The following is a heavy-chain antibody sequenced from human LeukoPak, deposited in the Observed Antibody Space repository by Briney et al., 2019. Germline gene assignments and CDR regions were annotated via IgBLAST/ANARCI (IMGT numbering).Heavy chain of an antibody. J-gene: IGHJ4*02. CDR3: AREGVTTPYYFDY. CDR2: IYSGGST. Sequence: GGSLRLSCAASEFSVGSNYMTWVCQAPGKGLEWVSLIYSGGSTYYADSVKGRFTISRDNSKNTLYLQMNSLRAEDTAVYYCAREGVTTPYYFDYWGQGTLVTVSS. CDR1: EFSVGSNY. V-gene: IGHV3-53*01. D-gene: IGHD3-22*01.